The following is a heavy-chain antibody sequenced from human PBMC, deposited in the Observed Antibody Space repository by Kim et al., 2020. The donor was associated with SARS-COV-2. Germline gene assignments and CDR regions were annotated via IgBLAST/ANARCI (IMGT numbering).Heavy chain of an antibody. CDR2: IYYTGTA. J-gene: IGHJ4*02. V-gene: IGHV4-39*01. CDR3: ERELGDMFTQRIGN. CDR1: GGSINNKDHY. Sequence: SETLSLTCTVSGGSINNKDHYWGWVRQPPGKGLEWIGSIYYTGTAYYSPSLKSRLTMSVDTSKNQFSLRLTSVTAADTAVYYCERELGDMFTQRIGNWGQGTLVTVSS. D-gene: IGHD3-10*01.